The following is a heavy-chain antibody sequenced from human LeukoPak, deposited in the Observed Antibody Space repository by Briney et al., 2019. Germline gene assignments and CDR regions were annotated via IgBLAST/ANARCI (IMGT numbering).Heavy chain of an antibody. J-gene: IGHJ6*03. Sequence: SETLSLTCTVSGGSISYYYWSWIRQPPGKGLEWIGFIYYNGTTNYRPSLKSRVTISLDTSKNQFSLKLSSVTAADTAVYFCARGRVSSSTWYSTYYYYFYMDVWGKGTTVTVSS. CDR1: GGSISYYY. CDR2: IYYNGTT. CDR3: ARGRVSSSTWYSTYYYYFYMDV. D-gene: IGHD1-1*01. V-gene: IGHV4-59*01.